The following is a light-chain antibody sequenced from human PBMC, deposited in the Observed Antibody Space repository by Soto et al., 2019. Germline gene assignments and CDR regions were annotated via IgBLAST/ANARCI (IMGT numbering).Light chain of an antibody. J-gene: IGLJ1*01. CDR3: SSHGGSNNPYV. CDR1: SSDIGGYNF. Sequence: QSVLTQPPSASGSPGQSVAISYTGTSSDIGGYNFVSWYQQHPGKAPKLMIYDVTKRPSGVPDRFSGSKSGNTATLIVSGLQAEEEADYYCSSHGGSNNPYVFGPGTKLTVL. V-gene: IGLV2-8*01. CDR2: DVT.